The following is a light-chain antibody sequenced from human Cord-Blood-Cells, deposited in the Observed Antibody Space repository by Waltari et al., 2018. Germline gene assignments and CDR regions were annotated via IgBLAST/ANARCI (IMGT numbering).Light chain of an antibody. CDR1: SSDVRGYNY. CDR2: DVS. V-gene: IGLV2-14*01. Sequence: QSALTQPASVSGSPGQSLTISCTGTSSDVRGYNYVSWYQQHPGKATKLMMYDVSNRHSGVSNRFSGSKCGNTASQTISGREAEDEADYYCSSYTSSSTGVFGGGTKRTVL. CDR3: SSYTSSSTGV. J-gene: IGLJ3*02.